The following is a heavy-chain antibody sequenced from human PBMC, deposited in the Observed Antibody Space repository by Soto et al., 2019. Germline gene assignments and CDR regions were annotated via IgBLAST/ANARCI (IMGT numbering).Heavy chain of an antibody. D-gene: IGHD3-22*01. V-gene: IGHV1-18*01. CDR3: ARDYYDSSGPGDY. CDR1: GYTFTDYG. CDR2: IVTYNGNT. J-gene: IGHJ4*02. Sequence: ASVKVSCKASGYTFTDYGISWLRQAPGQGLEWMGWIVTYNGNTNSAQQLQGRVTMTTDTSTNTAYMELRSLRSDDTAVYFCARDYYDSSGPGDYWGQGTLVTVSS.